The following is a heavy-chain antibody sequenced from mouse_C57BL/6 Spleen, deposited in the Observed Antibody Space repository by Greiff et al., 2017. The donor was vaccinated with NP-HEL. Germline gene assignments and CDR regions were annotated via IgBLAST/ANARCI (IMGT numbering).Heavy chain of an antibody. CDR3: ARYRQLRLHVG. Sequence: EVQLQQSGPELVKPGASVKISCKASGYTFTDYYMNWVKQSHGKSLEWIGDINPNNGGTSYNQKFKGKATLTVDKSSSTAYMELRSLTSEDSAVYYCARYRQLRLHVGWGQGTLVTVSA. CDR1: GYTFTDYY. V-gene: IGHV1-26*01. J-gene: IGHJ3*01. D-gene: IGHD3-2*02. CDR2: INPNNGGT.